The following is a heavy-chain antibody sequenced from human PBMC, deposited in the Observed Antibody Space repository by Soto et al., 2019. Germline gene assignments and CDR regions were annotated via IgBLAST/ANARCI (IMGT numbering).Heavy chain of an antibody. CDR2: IWYDGSNK. V-gene: IGHV3-33*01. Sequence: QVQLVESGGGVVQPGRSLRLSCAASGFTFSSYGMHWVRQAPGKGLEWVAVIWYDGSNKYYADSVKGRFTISRDNSKNTLYLQMNSLGAEDTAVYYCARVPIAAAGTPHFDYWGQGTLVTVSS. D-gene: IGHD6-13*01. J-gene: IGHJ4*02. CDR3: ARVPIAAAGTPHFDY. CDR1: GFTFSSYG.